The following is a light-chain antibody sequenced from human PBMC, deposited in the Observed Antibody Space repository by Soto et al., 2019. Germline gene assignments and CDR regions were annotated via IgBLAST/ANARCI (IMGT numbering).Light chain of an antibody. CDR2: GAS. CDR1: QSVGGSS. CDR3: IQDYNYPLT. J-gene: IGKJ4*01. V-gene: IGKV3D-7*01. Sequence: PGERATVSCRASQSVGGSSLAWYQQKPGQAHRLLIYGASNRATGIPDRFSGSGSGTDFTLTISSLQPEDFATYYCIQDYNYPLTFGGGTKVDIK.